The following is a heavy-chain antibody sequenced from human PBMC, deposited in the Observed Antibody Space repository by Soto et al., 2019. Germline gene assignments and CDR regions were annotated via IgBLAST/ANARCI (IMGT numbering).Heavy chain of an antibody. J-gene: IGHJ6*02. CDR3: ARDTQELLWFGELSDYYYGMDV. Sequence: ASVKVSCKASGFTFTGYYMHWVRQAPGQGLEWMGWINPNSGGTNYAQKFQGRVTMTRDTSISTAYMELSRLRSDDTAVYYCARDTQELLWFGELSDYYYGMDVWGQGTTVTVSS. CDR2: INPNSGGT. D-gene: IGHD3-10*01. V-gene: IGHV1-2*02. CDR1: GFTFTGYY.